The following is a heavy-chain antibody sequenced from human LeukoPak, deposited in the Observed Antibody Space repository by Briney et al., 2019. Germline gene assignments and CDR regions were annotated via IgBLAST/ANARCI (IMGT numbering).Heavy chain of an antibody. J-gene: IGHJ4*02. Sequence: PSETLSLTCTVSGYSISSGFYWGRIRQPPGKGLEWIGNVYHGGSSYYNPSLKSRITISVDTSKNQFSLNLYSVTAADTAVYYCARRVGSSDCFDYWGQGTLVTVSS. V-gene: IGHV4-38-2*02. CDR3: ARRVGSSDCFDY. CDR2: VYHGGSS. D-gene: IGHD6-6*01. CDR1: GYSISSGFY.